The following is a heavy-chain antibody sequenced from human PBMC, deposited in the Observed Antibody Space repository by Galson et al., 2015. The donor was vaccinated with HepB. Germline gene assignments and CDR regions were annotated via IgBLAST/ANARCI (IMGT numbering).Heavy chain of an antibody. J-gene: IGHJ6*03. CDR3: ARIGAKYYYYMGV. Sequence: SLRLSCAASGFTFNSYWMSWVRQAPGKGLEWVANIEVDGSEEYYVDSVKGRFIISRDNAKSSLYLQMSNLRAEDTAVYYCARIGAKYYYYMGVWGRGTTVTVSS. CDR2: IEVDGSEE. CDR1: GFTFNSYW. V-gene: IGHV3-7*01. D-gene: IGHD4/OR15-4a*01.